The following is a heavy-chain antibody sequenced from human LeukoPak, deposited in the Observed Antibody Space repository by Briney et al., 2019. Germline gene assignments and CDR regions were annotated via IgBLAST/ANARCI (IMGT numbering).Heavy chain of an antibody. Sequence: GASVKVSCKASGYTFTKSGINWVRQAPGQGLEWMGWISAYNGNTNYPQKFQGRVTMTTDTSTSTAYMELRSLRSEDTAVYYCATGYLGDRIYYDYVWGSYRPSWFDPWGQGTLVTVSS. CDR2: ISAYNGNT. CDR3: ATGYLGDRIYYDYVWGSYRPSWFDP. CDR1: GYTFTKSG. V-gene: IGHV1-18*04. J-gene: IGHJ5*02. D-gene: IGHD3-16*02.